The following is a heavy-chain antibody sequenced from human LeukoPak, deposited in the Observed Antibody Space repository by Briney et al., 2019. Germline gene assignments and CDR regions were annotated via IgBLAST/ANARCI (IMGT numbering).Heavy chain of an antibody. V-gene: IGHV1-2*02. CDR1: GYTFTSHL. CDR3: ARDRSDGYNKNDY. D-gene: IGHD5-24*01. CDR2: INPNSGGI. Sequence: ASVKVSCKASGYTFTSHLMHWVRQAPGQGLEWMGWINPNSGGINYAQKFQGRVTMTRDTSISTAYMELSSLRVEDTAVYYCARDRSDGYNKNDYWGQGTLVSVSS. J-gene: IGHJ4*02.